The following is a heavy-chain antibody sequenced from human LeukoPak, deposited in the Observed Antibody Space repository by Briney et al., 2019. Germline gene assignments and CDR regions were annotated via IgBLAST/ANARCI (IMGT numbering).Heavy chain of an antibody. CDR1: GGSISSSSLY. V-gene: IGHV4-39*01. CDR3: XSLLLQAGDAY. Sequence: SXETLSPXCTVSGGSISSSSLYWSWIRQPRGKGMEWIGSIYYTGSTYYDPSRKSRVTISVDTSNNQFSLSLTSVAAADTAYDYCXSLLLQAGDAYWGQGTLVTVSS. D-gene: IGHD1-26*01. J-gene: IGHJ4*02. CDR2: IYYTGST.